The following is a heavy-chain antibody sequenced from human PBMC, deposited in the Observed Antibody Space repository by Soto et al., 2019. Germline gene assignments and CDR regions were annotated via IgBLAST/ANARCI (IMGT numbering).Heavy chain of an antibody. D-gene: IGHD5-12*01. Sequence: QVQLVQSGAEVKKPGSSVKVSCKASGGTFNNYAISWVRQAPGQGLEWMGGIIPIIGTADYAHKFQGRLAMSADESTGTTFMELSSLRSEDTARYYWARGGVDVVATAAFDYWGQGTLVTVSS. V-gene: IGHV1-69*01. CDR2: IIPIIGTA. CDR1: GGTFNNYA. J-gene: IGHJ4*02. CDR3: ARGGVDVVATAAFDY.